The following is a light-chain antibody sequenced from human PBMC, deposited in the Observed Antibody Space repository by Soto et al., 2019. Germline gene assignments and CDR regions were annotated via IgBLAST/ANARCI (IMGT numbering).Light chain of an antibody. CDR1: NLGKKF. Sequence: SYELTQPHSLSVSPGQTASIACSGDNLGKKFSSWYQQKPGQSPVLVIYQDTKRPSGIPERFSGSTSGNTATLTISGTQAMDEADYYCQAWNSSRVVFGGGTKLTVL. J-gene: IGLJ2*01. V-gene: IGLV3-1*01. CDR2: QDT. CDR3: QAWNSSRVV.